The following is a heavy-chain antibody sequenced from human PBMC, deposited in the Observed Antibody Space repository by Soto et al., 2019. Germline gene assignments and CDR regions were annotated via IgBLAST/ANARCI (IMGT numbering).Heavy chain of an antibody. D-gene: IGHD5-12*01. V-gene: IGHV3-7*01. J-gene: IGHJ4*02. CDR2: MNQGGNEK. CDR3: ARDTSGYDGGSFDY. CDR1: GFTFSNYW. Sequence: QPGGSLRLSCAATGFTFSNYWMSWVRQAPGRGLEWVANMNQGGNEKFYVDSVKGRFTISRDNTKNSLYLQMNGLRADDTAVYYCARDTSGYDGGSFDYWGQGILVTV.